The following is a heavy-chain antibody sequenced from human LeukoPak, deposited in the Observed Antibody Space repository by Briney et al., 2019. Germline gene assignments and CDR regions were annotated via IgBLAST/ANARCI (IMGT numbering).Heavy chain of an antibody. CDR1: GGSISSGGYY. J-gene: IGHJ4*02. CDR2: IYYSGST. Sequence: PSETLSLTCTVSGGSISSGGYYWSWIRQHPGKGLEWIGYIYYSGSTNYAPSLKSRVTISLDTSKNQLSLKVSSVTAADTAIYYCVGRYSGSRGFDFWGQGTLVTVSS. V-gene: IGHV4-31*03. D-gene: IGHD1-26*01. CDR3: VGRYSGSRGFDF.